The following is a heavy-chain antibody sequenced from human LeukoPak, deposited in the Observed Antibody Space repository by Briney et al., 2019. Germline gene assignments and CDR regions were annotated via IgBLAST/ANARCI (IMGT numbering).Heavy chain of an antibody. CDR3: ARGDYDFWSGYYRYYFDY. CDR2: IYTSGST. Sequence: SETLSLTCTVSGGSISSYYWSWIRQPAGKGLEWIGRIYTSGSTNYNPSLKSRVTMSVDTSKNQFSLKLSSVTAADTAVYYCARGDYDFWSGYYRYYFDYWGQGTLVTVSS. D-gene: IGHD3-3*01. CDR1: GGSISSYY. J-gene: IGHJ4*02. V-gene: IGHV4-4*07.